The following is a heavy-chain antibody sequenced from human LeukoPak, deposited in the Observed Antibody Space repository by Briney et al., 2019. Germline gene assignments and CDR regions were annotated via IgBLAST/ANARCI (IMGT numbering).Heavy chain of an antibody. Sequence: PSGTLSLTCAVSGDSISDNKWWSWVRQPPGKGLEWIGEIFSSGVTNYNPSLKSRVTILIDKSENQFSLRLSSVTAADTATYYCAKAAAYNMDVWGKGTTVTVSS. CDR2: IFSSGVT. CDR3: AKAAAYNMDV. CDR1: GDSISDNKW. D-gene: IGHD5-24*01. V-gene: IGHV4-4*02. J-gene: IGHJ6*04.